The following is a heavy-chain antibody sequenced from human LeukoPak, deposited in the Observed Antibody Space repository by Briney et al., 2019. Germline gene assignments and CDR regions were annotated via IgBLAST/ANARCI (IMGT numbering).Heavy chain of an antibody. CDR2: IYYSGST. D-gene: IGHD3-10*01. CDR3: ARLVWFGELLGGV. J-gene: IGHJ4*02. V-gene: IGHV4-39*01. CDR1: GGSISSSSYY. Sequence: SETLSLTCTVSGGSISSSSYYWGWIRQPPGKGLEWIGSIYYSGSTYYNPSLKSRVTISVDTSKNQFSLKLSSVTAADTAVYYCARLVWFGELLGGVWGQGTLVTVSS.